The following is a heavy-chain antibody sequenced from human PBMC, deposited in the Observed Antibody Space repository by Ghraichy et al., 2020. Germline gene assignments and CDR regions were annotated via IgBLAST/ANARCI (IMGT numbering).Heavy chain of an antibody. V-gene: IGHV3-15*01. D-gene: IGHD2/OR15-2a*01. Sequence: GESLNISCGASGFSFSTAWMTWVRQGPGEGLEWIGRVKTEVEGRATDFAAPVKGRFTISRDDSTNTVFLQMNSLQTEDTAVYYCTTDCTSTGCLGDGAFDLWGPATMVTVSS. CDR1: GFSFSTAW. CDR3: TTDCTSTGCLGDGAFDL. J-gene: IGHJ3*01. CDR2: VKTEVEGRAT.